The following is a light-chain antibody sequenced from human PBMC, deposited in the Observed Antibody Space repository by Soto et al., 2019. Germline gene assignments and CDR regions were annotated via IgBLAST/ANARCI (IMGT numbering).Light chain of an antibody. CDR3: QQYGRSPRT. CDR1: QSVDSNY. V-gene: IGKV3-20*01. J-gene: IGKJ1*01. Sequence: ERVLTQSPGALSLSPGDRAARSCRASQSVDSNYLAWYQQKPGQAPRLLIYGVSSRVTGIPDRFSGSGSGTDFALTISRLDPEDFAVYYCQQYGRSPRTFGQGTKVDIK. CDR2: GVS.